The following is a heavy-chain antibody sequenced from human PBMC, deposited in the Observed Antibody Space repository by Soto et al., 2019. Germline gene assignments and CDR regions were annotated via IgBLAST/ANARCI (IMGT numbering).Heavy chain of an antibody. CDR1: GANFSSSP. D-gene: IGHD6-13*01. CDR2: XIPIFXKA. V-gene: IGHV1-69*05. J-gene: IGHJ4*02. Sequence: GXSVKVSCKASGANFSSSPISWVRQAPGRGLEWMGGXIPIFXKANYAHNLQGXVTITTDXXTSTKYMELNSLTYGDKDVYFCARVPAADPDDYWRKGTMVTV. CDR3: ARVPAADPDDY.